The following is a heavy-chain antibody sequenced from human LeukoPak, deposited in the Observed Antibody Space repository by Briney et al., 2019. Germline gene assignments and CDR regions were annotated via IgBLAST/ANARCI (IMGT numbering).Heavy chain of an antibody. Sequence: GGSLRLSCAASGFTFSSYAMSWVRQAPGKGLEWVSAISGSGGSTYYADSVKGRFTISRDNSKNTLYLQMNSLRAEDTAVYYCVKGKTYYYDSSGYLTHYFDYWGQGTLVTVSS. D-gene: IGHD3-22*01. V-gene: IGHV3-23*01. CDR3: VKGKTYYYDSSGYLTHYFDY. CDR2: ISGSGGST. CDR1: GFTFSSYA. J-gene: IGHJ4*02.